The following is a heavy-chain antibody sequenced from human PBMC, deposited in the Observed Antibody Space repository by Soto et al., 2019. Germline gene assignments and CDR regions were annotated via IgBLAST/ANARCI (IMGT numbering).Heavy chain of an antibody. D-gene: IGHD2-21*01. Sequence: QVQLVESGGCVVQPGGSLRLSCAASGFTFSNYGMHWVRQAPGKGLEWVAVIWYDGNNKYYADSVKGRFTISRDNSNNTLYVQMTSLRAEDTAVYYCARGLHSLFDYWGQGTLVTVSS. CDR1: GFTFSNYG. V-gene: IGHV3-33*01. CDR3: ARGLHSLFDY. J-gene: IGHJ4*02. CDR2: IWYDGNNK.